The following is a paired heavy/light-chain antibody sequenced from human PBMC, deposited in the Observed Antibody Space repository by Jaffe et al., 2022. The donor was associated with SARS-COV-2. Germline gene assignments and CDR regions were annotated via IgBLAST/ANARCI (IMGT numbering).Heavy chain of an antibody. J-gene: IGHJ3*02. Sequence: EVQLLESGGGLVQPGGSLRLSCAASGFTFSTYAMSWVRQAPGKGLEWVSAISGSGDRTFYADSVKGRFTISRDNSKNTLYLQMNSLRAEDTALYYCAKGWGDIVVVVAPAPYGTFDIWGQGTMVTVSS. CDR1: GFTFSTYA. V-gene: IGHV3-23*01. D-gene: IGHD2-15*01. CDR2: ISGSGDRT. CDR3: AKGWGDIVVVVAPAPYGTFDI.
Light chain of an antibody. V-gene: IGKV1-8*01. J-gene: IGKJ1*01. CDR3: QQYYSYPWT. CDR2: AAS. CDR1: QGISSD. Sequence: AIRMTQSPSSFSASTGDRVTITCRTSQGISSDLAWYRQKPGKAPELLIYAASTLQSGVPSKFSGSGSGTDFTLTISCLQSEDFATYYCQQYYSYPWTFGQGTKMEIK.